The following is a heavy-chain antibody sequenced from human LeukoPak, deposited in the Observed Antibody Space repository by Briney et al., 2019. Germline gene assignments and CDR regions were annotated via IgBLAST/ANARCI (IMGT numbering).Heavy chain of an antibody. Sequence: GGSLRLSCAASGFTFSSYAMSWVRQAPGKGLEWVSGISGSGGSTFYADSVKGRFTISRDNSKNTLYLQMNSLRPEDTAVYYCAKASGGNVVYWGQGTLVTVSS. D-gene: IGHD4-23*01. CDR1: GFTFSSYA. CDR2: ISGSGGST. CDR3: AKASGGNVVY. V-gene: IGHV3-23*01. J-gene: IGHJ4*02.